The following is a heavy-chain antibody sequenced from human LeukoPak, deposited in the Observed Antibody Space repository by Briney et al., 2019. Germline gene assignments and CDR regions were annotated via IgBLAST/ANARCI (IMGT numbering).Heavy chain of an antibody. Sequence: SVKVSCKASGGTFIRYAISWVRQAPGQGLEWMGGIIPVLGTTNYAQTFQNKVTITADESTSTTYMELSSLTSEDTAVYYCATSGGDYYYYSLDVWGKGTPVTISS. CDR2: IIPVLGTT. CDR3: ATSGGDYYYYSLDV. CDR1: GGTFIRYA. V-gene: IGHV1-69*13. J-gene: IGHJ6*03. D-gene: IGHD3-10*01.